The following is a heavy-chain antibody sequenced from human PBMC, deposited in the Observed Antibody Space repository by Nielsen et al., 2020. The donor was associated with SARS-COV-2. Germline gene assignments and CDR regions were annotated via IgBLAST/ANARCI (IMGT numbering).Heavy chain of an antibody. CDR3: TAVRGYSYGYVTTGVFDI. V-gene: IGHV3-15*01. Sequence: WIRQPPGKGLEWVGRIKSKTDGGTTDYAAPVKGRFTISRDDSKNTLYLQMNSLKTEDTAVYYCTAVRGYSYGYVTTGVFDIWGQGTMVTVSS. D-gene: IGHD5-18*01. CDR2: IKSKTDGGTT. J-gene: IGHJ3*02.